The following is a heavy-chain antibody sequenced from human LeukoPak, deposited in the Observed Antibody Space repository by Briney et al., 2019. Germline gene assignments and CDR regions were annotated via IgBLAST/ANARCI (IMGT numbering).Heavy chain of an antibody. J-gene: IGHJ4*02. CDR1: GFTFSSYG. CDR2: ISYDGSNK. D-gene: IGHD1-26*01. V-gene: IGHV3-30*03. CDR3: ARDTRGGSHNECDY. Sequence: PGRSLRLSCAASGFTFSSYGMHWVRQAPGKGLEWVAVISYDGSNKYYADSVKGRFTISRDNSKNTLYLQMNSLRAEDTAVYYCARDTRGGSHNECDYWGQGTLVTVSS.